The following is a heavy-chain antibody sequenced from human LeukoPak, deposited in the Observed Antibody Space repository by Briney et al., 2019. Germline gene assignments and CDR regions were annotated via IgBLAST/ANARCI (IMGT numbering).Heavy chain of an antibody. V-gene: IGHV1-18*01. Sequence: ASVKVSCKASGYTFTSYGISWVRQAPGQGLEWMGWMSAYNGNTNYAQKFQGRVTMTRDTSISTAYMELRRLRSDDTAVYYCARDSGERGSGSYLIAYWGQGTLVTVSS. CDR3: ARDSGERGSGSYLIAY. CDR1: GYTFTSYG. D-gene: IGHD3-10*01. J-gene: IGHJ4*02. CDR2: MSAYNGNT.